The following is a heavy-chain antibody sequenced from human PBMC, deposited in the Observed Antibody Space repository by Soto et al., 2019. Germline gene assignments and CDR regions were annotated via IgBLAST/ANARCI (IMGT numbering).Heavy chain of an antibody. CDR2: IYYSGST. CDR1: GGSISSGGYY. CDR3: ARGDLIVGATPADY. D-gene: IGHD1-26*01. Sequence: QVQLQESGPGLVKPSQTLSLTCTVSGGSISSGGYYWSWIRQHPGKGLEWIGYIYYSGSTYYNPSLKSRVTIAVDTSKNQFSLKLSSVTAADTAVYYWARGDLIVGATPADYWGQGTLVTVSS. V-gene: IGHV4-31*03. J-gene: IGHJ4*02.